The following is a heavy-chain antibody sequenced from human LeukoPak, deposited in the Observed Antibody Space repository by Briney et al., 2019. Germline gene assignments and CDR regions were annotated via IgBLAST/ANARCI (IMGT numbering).Heavy chain of an antibody. D-gene: IGHD3-10*01. CDR3: ARGRTYYYGSGSYVFDY. J-gene: IGHJ4*02. V-gene: IGHV4-4*07. CDR2: IYTSGST. CDR1: GGSISSYY. Sequence: TASETLSLTCTVSGGSISSYYWSWIRQPAGKGLEWIGRIYTSGSTNYNPSLKSRVTMSVDTSKNQFSLKLSSVTAADTAVYYCARGRTYYYGSGSYVFDYWGQGTLVTVSS.